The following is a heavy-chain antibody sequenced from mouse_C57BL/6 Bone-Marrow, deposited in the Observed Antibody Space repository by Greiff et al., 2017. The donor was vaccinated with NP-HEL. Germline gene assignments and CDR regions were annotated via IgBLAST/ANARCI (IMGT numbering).Heavy chain of an antibody. Sequence: EVQVVESGGDLVKPGGSLKLSCAASGFTFSSYGMSWVRQTPDKRLEWVATISSGGSYTSYPDSVKGRFTISRDNAKNTLYRQMSSLKSEDTAMYYCARQLRLRFAYWGQGTLVTVSA. CDR3: ARQLRLRFAY. D-gene: IGHD3-2*02. J-gene: IGHJ3*01. CDR2: ISSGGSYT. CDR1: GFTFSSYG. V-gene: IGHV5-6*01.